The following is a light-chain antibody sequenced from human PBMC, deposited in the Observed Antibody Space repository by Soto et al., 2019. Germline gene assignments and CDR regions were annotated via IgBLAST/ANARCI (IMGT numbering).Light chain of an antibody. J-gene: IGKJ1*01. CDR1: PSVTGTY. V-gene: IGKV3-20*01. CDR3: QQYGSPLWT. CDR2: GES. Sequence: EIVLTQSPGPLSLSPGDRATLSCSASPSVTGTYLAWYQHKPGQDPRLLIYGESIRATGIPDRFSGSGSGTDFTLTISRLEPEDFAVYYCQQYGSPLWTFGQGTKVEI.